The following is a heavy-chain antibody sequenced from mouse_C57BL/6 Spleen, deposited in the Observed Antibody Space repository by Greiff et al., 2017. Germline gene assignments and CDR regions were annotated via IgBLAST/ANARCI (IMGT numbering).Heavy chain of an antibody. CDR2: IDPSDSYT. D-gene: IGHD2-4*01. CDR1: GYTFTSYW. V-gene: IGHV1-69*01. CDR3: ARLYYDYFDY. J-gene: IGHJ2*01. Sequence: QVQLQQPGAELVMPGASVKVSCKASGYTFTSYWMHWVKQRPGQGLEWIGEIDPSDSYTNYNQKFKGKSTLTVDKSSSTAYMQLSSLTSEDSAVYYCARLYYDYFDYWGQGTTLTVSS.